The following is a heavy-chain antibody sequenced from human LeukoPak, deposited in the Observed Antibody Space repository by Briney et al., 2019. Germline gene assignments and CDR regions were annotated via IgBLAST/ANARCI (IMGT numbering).Heavy chain of an antibody. D-gene: IGHD3-10*01. CDR1: GYTFTSYG. V-gene: IGHV1-18*01. CDR2: ISAYNGNT. J-gene: IGHJ4*02. CDR3: ARGGGYYGSGSYWLDY. Sequence: ASVKVSCKASGYTFTSYGISWVRQAPGQGLEWMGWISAYNGNTNYAQKLQGRVTMTTDTSASTAYMELRSLRSDDTAVYYCARGGGYYGSGSYWLDYWGQGTLVTVSS.